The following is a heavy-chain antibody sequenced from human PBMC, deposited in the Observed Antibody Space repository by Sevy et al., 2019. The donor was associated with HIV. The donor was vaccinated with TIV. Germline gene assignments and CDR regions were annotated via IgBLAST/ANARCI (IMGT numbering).Heavy chain of an antibody. V-gene: IGHV1-46*01. D-gene: IGHD5-18*01. J-gene: IGHJ4*02. CDR2: INPSDGST. CDR3: ARGPPVRYSYGYSFDY. CDR1: GYSFTSYY. Sequence: ASVKVSCKASGYSFTSYYMHWVRQAPGRGLEWMAIINPSDGSTSYAQKFKGRVTMTRDTSTSTVYMDLSSLRSEDTAVYYCARGPPVRYSYGYSFDYWGQGTLVTVSS.